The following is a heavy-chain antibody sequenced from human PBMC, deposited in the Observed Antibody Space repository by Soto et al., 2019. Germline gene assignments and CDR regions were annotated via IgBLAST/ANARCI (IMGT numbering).Heavy chain of an antibody. CDR2: IYYSGST. J-gene: IGHJ4*02. CDR1: GGSISSSSYY. V-gene: IGHV4-39*01. Sequence: PSETLSLTCTVSGGSISSSSYYWGWIRQPPGKGLEWIGSIYYSGSTYYSPSLKSRVTISVDTSKNQFSLKLSSVTAADTAVYYCARPYYDSSGYYYWGQGTLVTVSS. D-gene: IGHD3-22*01. CDR3: ARPYYDSSGYYY.